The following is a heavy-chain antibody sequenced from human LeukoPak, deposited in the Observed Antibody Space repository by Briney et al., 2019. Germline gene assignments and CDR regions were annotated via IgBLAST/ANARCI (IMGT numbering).Heavy chain of an antibody. CDR1: GFTFSSYA. Sequence: GGSLRLSCAASGFTFSSYAMHWVRQAPGKGLEWVAVISYDGSNKYYADSVKGRFTISRDNSKNTLYLQMNSLRAEDTAVYYCARDVLRSYGPDLSDYYYGMDVWGQGTTVTVSS. V-gene: IGHV3-30*04. CDR3: ARDVLRSYGPDLSDYYYGMDV. CDR2: ISYDGSNK. D-gene: IGHD5-18*01. J-gene: IGHJ6*02.